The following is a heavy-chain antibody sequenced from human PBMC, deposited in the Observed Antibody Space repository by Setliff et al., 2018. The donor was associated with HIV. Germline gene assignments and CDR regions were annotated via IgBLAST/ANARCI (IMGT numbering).Heavy chain of an antibody. V-gene: IGHV4-39*07. CDR3: ARGFLRSRRRWFDP. J-gene: IGHJ5*02. D-gene: IGHD4-17*01. CDR1: GDSITSRNYH. CDR2: INFSGGT. Sequence: LSLTCAVSGDSITSRNYHWDWIRQSPGKGLEWIGEINFSGGTNYNPSLKSRVTMSVDASKNQFSLRLSSVTAADTAVYYCARGFLRSRRRWFDPWGQGTLVTVSS.